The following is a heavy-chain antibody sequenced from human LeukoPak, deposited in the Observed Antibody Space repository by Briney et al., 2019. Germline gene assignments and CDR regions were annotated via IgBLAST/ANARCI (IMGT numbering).Heavy chain of an antibody. CDR3: ASSDSSSWSVDY. CDR1: GGSFSGYY. Sequence: SETLSLTFAVYGGSFSGYYWSWIRQPPGKGLEWIGEINHSGSTNYNPSLKSRVTISVDTSKNQFSLKLSSVTAADTAVYYCASSDSSSWSVDYWGQGTLVTVSS. D-gene: IGHD6-13*01. CDR2: INHSGST. J-gene: IGHJ4*02. V-gene: IGHV4-34*01.